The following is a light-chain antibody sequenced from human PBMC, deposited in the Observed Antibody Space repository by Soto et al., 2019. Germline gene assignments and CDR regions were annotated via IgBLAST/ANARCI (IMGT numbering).Light chain of an antibody. V-gene: IGKV3-11*01. CDR3: QQRSNR. J-gene: IGKJ4*01. CDR2: DAS. Sequence: EIVLTQSPGTLSLSPGERATLSCRASQSVSRSLTWYQHKPGQAPRLLIYDASTRATGIPRRFSGSGSGTDFTLTISSLEPEDFAVYYCQQRSNRFGGGTKVDI. CDR1: QSVSRS.